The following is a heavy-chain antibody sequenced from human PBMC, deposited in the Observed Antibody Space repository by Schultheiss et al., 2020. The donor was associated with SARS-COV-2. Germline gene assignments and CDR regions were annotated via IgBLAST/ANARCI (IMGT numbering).Heavy chain of an antibody. CDR3: AREGSSFNYYGMDV. Sequence: GGSLRLSCAASGFTFSSYDMHWVRQATGKGLEWVSAIGTAGDTYYQGSVKGRFTISRDNSKNTVYLQMNSLRSEDTAVYYCAREGSSFNYYGMDVWGQGTTVTVSS. D-gene: IGHD6-6*01. V-gene: IGHV3-13*04. J-gene: IGHJ6*02. CDR1: GFTFSSYD. CDR2: IGTAGDT.